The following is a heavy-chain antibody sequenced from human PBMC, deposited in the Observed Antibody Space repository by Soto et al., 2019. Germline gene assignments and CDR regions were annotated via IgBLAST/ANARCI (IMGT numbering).Heavy chain of an antibody. CDR3: ATPTGGTAVQNVMDA. J-gene: IGHJ6*02. Sequence: PGGSLRLSCAASGVPFSSYWMHWVRHAPGKGLVWVSRISSDESSTNYADSVKGRFAISRDNAKNTLYLQMNSLRAEDTAVYYCATPTGGTAVQNVMDAGGQGTTVTVSS. D-gene: IGHD2-8*02. CDR1: GVPFSSYW. V-gene: IGHV3-74*01. CDR2: ISSDESST.